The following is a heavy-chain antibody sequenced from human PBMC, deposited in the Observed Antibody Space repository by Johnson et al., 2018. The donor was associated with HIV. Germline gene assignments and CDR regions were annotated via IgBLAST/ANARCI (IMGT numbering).Heavy chain of an antibody. CDR1: GFTFSSYG. CDR2: ISYDGSNK. Sequence: QVQLVESGGGVVQPGRSLRLSCAASGFTFSSYGMHWVRQAPGKGLEWVAVISYDGSNKYYADSVKGRFTISRDNSKNTLYLQMNSLRPEDTAVYYCATCRVPAAMFDALDIWGQGTMVTVSS. V-gene: IGHV3-30*03. D-gene: IGHD2-2*01. J-gene: IGHJ3*02. CDR3: ATCRVPAAMFDALDI.